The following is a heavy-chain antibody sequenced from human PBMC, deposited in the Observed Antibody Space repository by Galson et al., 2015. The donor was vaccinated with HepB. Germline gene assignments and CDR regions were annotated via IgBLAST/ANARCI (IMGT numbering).Heavy chain of an antibody. Sequence: SLRLSCAASGFTFSSYAMHWVRQAPGKGLEWVAVISYDGSNKYYADSVKGRFTISRDNSKNTLYLQMNSLRAEDTAVYYCARGSYSGWYARGYFDYWGQGTLVTVSS. CDR1: GFTFSSYA. CDR2: ISYDGSNK. J-gene: IGHJ4*02. CDR3: ARGSYSGWYARGYFDY. V-gene: IGHV3-30*04. D-gene: IGHD6-19*01.